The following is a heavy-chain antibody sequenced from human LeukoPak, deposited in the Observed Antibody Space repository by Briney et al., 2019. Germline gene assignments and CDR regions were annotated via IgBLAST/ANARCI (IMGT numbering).Heavy chain of an antibody. CDR1: GYSFTNYG. D-gene: IGHD3-10*01. Sequence: ASVKGSCKASGYSFTNYGTTWVRQAPGLGLEWMGWINAFNGDRDHAQKFQGRVTMTTDTSTSTAYMELRSLRSDDTAVYYCARDGSGTWSDPWGQGTLVTVSS. CDR3: ARDGSGTWSDP. V-gene: IGHV1-18*01. CDR2: INAFNGDR. J-gene: IGHJ5*02.